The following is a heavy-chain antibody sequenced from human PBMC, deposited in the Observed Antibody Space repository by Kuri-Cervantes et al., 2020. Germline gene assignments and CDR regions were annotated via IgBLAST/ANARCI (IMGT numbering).Heavy chain of an antibody. V-gene: IGHV4-61*01. J-gene: IGHJ3*02. CDR3: ASGRGGAFDI. Sequence: ESLKISCTVSDGSVSSGSYYWSWIRQPPGKGLEWIGYIYYSGSTNYNPSLKSRVTISVDTSKNQFSLKLSSVTAADTAVYYYASGRGGAFDIWGQGTMVTVSS. CDR1: DGSVSSGSYY. CDR2: IYYSGST. D-gene: IGHD1-1*01.